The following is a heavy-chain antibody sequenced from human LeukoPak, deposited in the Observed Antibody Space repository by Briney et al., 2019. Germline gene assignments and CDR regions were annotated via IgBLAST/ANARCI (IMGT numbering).Heavy chain of an antibody. CDR3: TLRGDTAMAATDIYYYYMDV. Sequence: GGSLRLSCAASGFTFSSYSMNWVRQAPGKGLEWVSSISSSSSYIYYADSVKGRFTISRDNAKNSLYLQMNSLRAEDTAVYYCTLRGDTAMAATDIYYYYMDVWGKGTTVTISS. J-gene: IGHJ6*03. CDR2: ISSSSSYI. V-gene: IGHV3-21*01. D-gene: IGHD5-18*01. CDR1: GFTFSSYS.